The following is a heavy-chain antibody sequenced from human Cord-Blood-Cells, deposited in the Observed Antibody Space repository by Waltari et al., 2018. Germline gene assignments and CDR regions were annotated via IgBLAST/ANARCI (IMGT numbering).Heavy chain of an antibody. CDR3: ARETAEFGDYVGWFDP. V-gene: IGHV4-30-4*08. Sequence: QVQLQESGPGLVKPSQTLSLTCTVSGGSISSGDYYWSWIRQPPGKGLEWIGYIYYSGSTYYHPSLKSRVTISVDTSKNQFSLKLSAVTAADTAVYYCARETAEFGDYVGWFDPWGQGTLVTVSS. CDR2: IYYSGST. D-gene: IGHD4-17*01. CDR1: GGSISSGDYY. J-gene: IGHJ5*02.